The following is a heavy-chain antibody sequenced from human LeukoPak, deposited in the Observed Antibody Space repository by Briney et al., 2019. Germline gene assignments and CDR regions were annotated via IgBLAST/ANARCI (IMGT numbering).Heavy chain of an antibody. Sequence: SETLSLTCAVYGGSFSGYYWSWIRQPPGKGLEWIGEINHSGSTNYNPSLKSRVTISVDTSKIQFSLKLSSVTAADTAVYYCARGRIAVARTRDYFDYWGQGTLVTVSS. CDR2: INHSGST. CDR3: ARGRIAVARTRDYFDY. CDR1: GGSFSGYY. V-gene: IGHV4-34*01. J-gene: IGHJ4*02. D-gene: IGHD6-13*01.